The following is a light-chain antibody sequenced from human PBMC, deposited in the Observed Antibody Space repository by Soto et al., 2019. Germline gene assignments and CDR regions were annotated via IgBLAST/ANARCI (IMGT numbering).Light chain of an antibody. CDR3: VQYSTCPWT. Sequence: DIQMTQSPSSLSASVGDRVTITCRASQDIGNDLDWFQQKPAKAPERLIYEASNLQSGVPSRFSSSGSRTVFTLTISSLQAEDFATYFCVQYSTCPWTFGQGTKV. CDR1: QDIGND. CDR2: EAS. J-gene: IGKJ1*01. V-gene: IGKV1-17*01.